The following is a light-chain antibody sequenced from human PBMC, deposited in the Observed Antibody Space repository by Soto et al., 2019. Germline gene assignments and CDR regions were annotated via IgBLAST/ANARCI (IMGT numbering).Light chain of an antibody. Sequence: EIVLTQSPGTLSFSAGERSTLSCRASQSVSSSYLAWYQQKPGQAPRLLIYGASSRATGIPDRFSGSGSGTDFTLTISRLEPEDFAVYYCQQYGNSPPHSFGQGTKVDIK. CDR3: QQYGNSPPHS. CDR1: QSVSSSY. V-gene: IGKV3-20*01. J-gene: IGKJ2*03. CDR2: GAS.